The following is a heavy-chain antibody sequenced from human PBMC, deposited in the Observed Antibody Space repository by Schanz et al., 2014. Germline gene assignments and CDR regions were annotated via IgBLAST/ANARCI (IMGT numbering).Heavy chain of an antibody. CDR1: GGSIRSGTYY. CDR2: VFPNGIT. J-gene: IGHJ2*01. D-gene: IGHD1-1*01. Sequence: QVQLQESGPGLVKPSQTLSLTCTVSGGSIRSGTYYWSWIRHPPGKALEWVGRVFPNGITNYNPSLKSRFPITLDTSKNQFSLTLTSLTAADTAVYYCARDTTWRLDLWRRGTLVTVSS. V-gene: IGHV4-61*02. CDR3: ARDTTWRLDL.